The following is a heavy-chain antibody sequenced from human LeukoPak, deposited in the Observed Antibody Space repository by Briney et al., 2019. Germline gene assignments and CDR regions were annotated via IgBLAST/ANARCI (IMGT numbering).Heavy chain of an antibody. D-gene: IGHD3-10*01. CDR2: MNPNSGNT. Sequence: ASVKVSCKASGYTCTSYDINWVRQATGQGLEWMGWMNPNSGNTGYAQKFQGRGTMTRDTSIRTAYMEMSSLRTEDTTVYFCARRFSGSGSPITYWGQGTLVTVSS. V-gene: IGHV1-8*01. CDR1: GYTCTSYD. CDR3: ARRFSGSGSPITY. J-gene: IGHJ4*02.